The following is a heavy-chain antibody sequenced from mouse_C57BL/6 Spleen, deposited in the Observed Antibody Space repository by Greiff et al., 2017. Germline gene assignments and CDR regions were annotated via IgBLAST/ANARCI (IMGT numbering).Heavy chain of an antibody. CDR2: IDPENGDT. J-gene: IGHJ2*01. V-gene: IGHV14-4*01. D-gene: IGHD1-1*01. CDR1: GFNIKDDY. Sequence: EVKLVESGAELVRPGASVKLSCTASGFNIKDDYLHWVKQRPEQGLEWIGWIDPENGDTEYASKFQGKATITADTSSNTAYLQLSSLTSEDTAVYYCTTDYGRDYWGQGTTLTVSS. CDR3: TTDYGRDY.